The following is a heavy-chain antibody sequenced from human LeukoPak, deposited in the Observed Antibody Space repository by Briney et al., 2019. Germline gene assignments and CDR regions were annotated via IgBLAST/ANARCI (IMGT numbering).Heavy chain of an antibody. CDR1: GYTFTSYY. Sequence: ASVKVSCKASGYTFTSYYMHWVRQAPGQGLEWMGIINPSGGSTSYAQEFQGRVTMTRDTSTSTVYMELSSLRSEDTAVYYCATTTGDCSGGSCYPKPFDYWGQGTLVTVSS. CDR2: INPSGGST. V-gene: IGHV1-46*01. D-gene: IGHD2-15*01. CDR3: ATTTGDCSGGSCYPKPFDY. J-gene: IGHJ4*02.